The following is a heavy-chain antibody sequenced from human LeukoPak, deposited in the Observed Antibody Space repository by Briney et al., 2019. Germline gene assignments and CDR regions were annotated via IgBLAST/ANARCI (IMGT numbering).Heavy chain of an antibody. V-gene: IGHV3-43*01. D-gene: IGHD2-15*01. CDR2: ISWDGGST. Sequence: GRSLTLPCSASEFTFDEYTIQWVRQAAGKDLNSFSPISWDGGSTYYADSVKGRFTISRDNSKNSLYLQMNSLRTEDTALYYCAKLGYWSGGSCDRMDAWGKGTTVTVSS. J-gene: IGHJ6*04. CDR1: EFTFDEYT. CDR3: AKLGYWSGGSCDRMDA.